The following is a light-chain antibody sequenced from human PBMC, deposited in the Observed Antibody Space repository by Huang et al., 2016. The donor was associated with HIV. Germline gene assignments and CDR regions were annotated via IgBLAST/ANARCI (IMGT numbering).Light chain of an antibody. Sequence: EIVLTQSPATLSLSPGERATLSCRASQSVSSYLAWFQQKPGQAPRLLIDDASNRATGTPARFSGSGSGTDFTLTISSLEAEDFAVYYCQQHRNWPITFGQGTRLEIK. CDR3: QQHRNWPIT. CDR1: QSVSSY. J-gene: IGKJ5*01. CDR2: DAS. V-gene: IGKV3-11*01.